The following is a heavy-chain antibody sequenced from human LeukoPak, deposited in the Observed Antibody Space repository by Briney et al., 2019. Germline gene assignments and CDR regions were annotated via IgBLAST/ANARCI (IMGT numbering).Heavy chain of an antibody. J-gene: IGHJ4*02. V-gene: IGHV4-59*01. Sequence: SETLSLTCTVSGGSISSYYWSWLRQPPGKGLEWIGYIYYSGSTNYNPSLKSRVTISVDTSKNQFSLKLSSVTAADTAVYYCARSSTSWAFDYWGQGTLVTVSS. CDR1: GGSISSYY. D-gene: IGHD5/OR15-5a*01. CDR2: IYYSGST. CDR3: ARSSTSWAFDY.